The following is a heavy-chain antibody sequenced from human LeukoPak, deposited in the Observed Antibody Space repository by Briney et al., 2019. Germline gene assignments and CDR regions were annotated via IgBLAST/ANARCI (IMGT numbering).Heavy chain of an antibody. D-gene: IGHD5-12*01. CDR3: ARGGYSGYGDFDY. J-gene: IGHJ4*02. CDR1: GGTFSSYA. V-gene: IGHV1-69*13. Sequence: SVEVSCKASGGTFSSYAISWVRQAPGQGLEWMGGIIPIFGTANYAQKFQGRVTITADESTSTAYMELSSLRSEDTAVYYCARGGYSGYGDFDYWGQGTLVTVSS. CDR2: IIPIFGTA.